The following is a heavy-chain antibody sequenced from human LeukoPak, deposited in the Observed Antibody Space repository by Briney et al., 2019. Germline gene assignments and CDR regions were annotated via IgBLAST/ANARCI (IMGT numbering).Heavy chain of an antibody. CDR3: ARGTRLRYFDWLAFDY. D-gene: IGHD3-9*01. CDR2: ITAGNVNT. J-gene: IGHJ4*02. V-gene: IGHV1-3*01. CDR1: GYTFTTYA. Sequence: GASVKVSCKASGYTFTTYAMHWVRQAPRQRLEWMGWITAGNVNTKYSHKFEGRVTLTRDTSASTAYMELRSLRSEDTAVYYCARGTRLRYFDWLAFDYWGQGTLVTVSS.